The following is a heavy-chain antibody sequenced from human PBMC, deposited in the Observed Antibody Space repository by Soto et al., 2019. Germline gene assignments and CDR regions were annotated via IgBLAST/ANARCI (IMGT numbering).Heavy chain of an antibody. CDR3: ARDWGISLSMAFFDY. V-gene: IGHV3-30-3*01. D-gene: IGHD3-10*02. Sequence: GSLRLSCAASGFTFSSYAMHWVRQAPGKGLEWVAIISYDGTNKYYADSVKGRFTISRDNSKNTLSLQMNSLRAEDTAVYYCARDWGISLSMAFFDYWGQGTLVTVSS. J-gene: IGHJ4*02. CDR2: ISYDGTNK. CDR1: GFTFSSYA.